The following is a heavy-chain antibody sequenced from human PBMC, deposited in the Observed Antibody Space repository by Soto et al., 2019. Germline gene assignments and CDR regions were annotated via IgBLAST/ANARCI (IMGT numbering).Heavy chain of an antibody. CDR3: ARGGPDYGKYNWFDP. CDR2: ISAYNGNT. D-gene: IGHD4-17*01. Sequence: ASVKVSCKASGYTFTSYGISWVRQAPGQGLEWMGWISAYNGNTNYAQKLQGRVTMTTDTSTSTAYLQWSSLKASDTAMYYCARGGPDYGKYNWFDPWGQGTLVTVSS. V-gene: IGHV1-18*01. J-gene: IGHJ5*02. CDR1: GYTFTSYG.